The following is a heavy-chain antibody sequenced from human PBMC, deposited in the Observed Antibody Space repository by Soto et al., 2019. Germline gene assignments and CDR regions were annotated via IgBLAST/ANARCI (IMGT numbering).Heavy chain of an antibody. CDR1: GFTFSSYA. Sequence: GGSLRLSFAASGFTFSSYAMSWVRQAPGKGLEWVSAISGSGGSTYYADSVKGRFTISRDNSKNTLYLQMNSLRAEDTAGYYCARDRSSGWRDYFDYWGQGTLVTVSS. D-gene: IGHD6-19*01. V-gene: IGHV3-23*01. CDR3: ARDRSSGWRDYFDY. CDR2: ISGSGGST. J-gene: IGHJ4*02.